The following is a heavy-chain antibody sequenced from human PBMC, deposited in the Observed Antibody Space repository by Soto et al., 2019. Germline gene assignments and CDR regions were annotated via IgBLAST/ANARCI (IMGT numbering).Heavy chain of an antibody. J-gene: IGHJ4*02. V-gene: IGHV3-15*07. CDR3: KTDLWVSRALVY. D-gene: IGHD3-3*02. CDR2: IKTKTDGGTT. CDR1: GFTFSNSW. Sequence: GRSLRLSSAASGFTFSNSWMNWVRQAPGKGLEWVGRIKTKTDGGTTDYLAPVKGRFTISRDDSKSTLYLQIDSLRSEDTAIYYCKTDLWVSRALVYWGKGSLVSV.